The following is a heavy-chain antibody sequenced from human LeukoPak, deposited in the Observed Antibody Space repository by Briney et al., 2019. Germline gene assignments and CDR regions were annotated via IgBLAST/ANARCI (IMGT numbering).Heavy chain of an antibody. V-gene: IGHV4-4*07. CDR2: IYTSGST. J-gene: IGHJ6*03. D-gene: IGHD2-2*02. Sequence: PSETLSLTCTVSGGSISSYYWSWIRQPAGKGLEWIGRIYTSGSTNYNPSLKSRVTMSVDTSKNQFSLKLSSVTAADTAVYYCARDSVVVVPAAIRGDYYYYYYMDVWGKGTTVTVSS. CDR3: ARDSVVVVPAAIRGDYYYYYYMDV. CDR1: GGSISSYY.